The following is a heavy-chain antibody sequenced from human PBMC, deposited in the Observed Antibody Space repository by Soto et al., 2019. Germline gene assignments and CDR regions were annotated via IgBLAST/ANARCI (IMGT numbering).Heavy chain of an antibody. D-gene: IGHD2-21*02. Sequence: GGSLRLSCAASGFTFSSYSMNWVRQAPGKGLEWVSYISSSSSTIYYADSVKGRFTISRDNAKNSLYLQMNSLRDEDTAVYYCARDPFTVVTPVYFDYWGQGTLVTVSS. V-gene: IGHV3-48*02. CDR2: ISSSSSTI. CDR3: ARDPFTVVTPVYFDY. CDR1: GFTFSSYS. J-gene: IGHJ4*02.